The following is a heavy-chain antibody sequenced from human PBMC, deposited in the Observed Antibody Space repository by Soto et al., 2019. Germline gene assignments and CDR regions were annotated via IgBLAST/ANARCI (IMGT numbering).Heavy chain of an antibody. CDR1: GLPHSNFA. D-gene: IGHD1-26*01. CDR2: IYGSGRGI. V-gene: IGHV3-23*05. CDR3: AKGEPKWELLNRYFDL. J-gene: IGHJ2*01. Sequence: EVRLLESGGGLVQPGGSLRLSCSASGLPHSNFAMMWVRQAPGKGLECVSGIYGSGRGIEYADSVKGRFTISRDNSKNTVYLQTNSLRAEDTAIYYCAKGEPKWELLNRYFDLWGRGTLVIVSS.